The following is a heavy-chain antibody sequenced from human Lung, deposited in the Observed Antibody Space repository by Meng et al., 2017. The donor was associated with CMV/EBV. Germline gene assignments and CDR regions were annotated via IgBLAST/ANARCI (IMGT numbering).Heavy chain of an antibody. CDR2: INPSGGST. D-gene: IGHD2-2*02. V-gene: IGHV1-46*01. CDR3: ARDNEDPEGYQLLYKRESWFDP. J-gene: IGHJ5*02. Sequence: SVKVSXKASGYTFTSYYMHWVRQAPGQGLEWMGIINPSGGSTSYAQKFQGRVTMTRDTSTSTVYMELSSLRSEDTAVYYCARDNEDPEGYQLLYKRESWFDPWDQGTLVTVSS. CDR1: GYTFTSYY.